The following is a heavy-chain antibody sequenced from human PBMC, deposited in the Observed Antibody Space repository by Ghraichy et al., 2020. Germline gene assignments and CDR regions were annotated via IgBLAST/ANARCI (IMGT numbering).Heavy chain of an antibody. Sequence: SETLSLTCTVSGASISHTYYWAWIRQPPGNGLEWIGSFYYGGTTYYNPSLESRITISVDTSNNQFSLKLNSVTASDTAVYYCARHSGSYYYGSGSYYSNWFDPWGQGTLVTVSS. CDR2: FYYGGTT. CDR3: ARHSGSYYYGSGSYYSNWFDP. D-gene: IGHD3-10*01. J-gene: IGHJ5*02. V-gene: IGHV4-39*01. CDR1: GASISHTYY.